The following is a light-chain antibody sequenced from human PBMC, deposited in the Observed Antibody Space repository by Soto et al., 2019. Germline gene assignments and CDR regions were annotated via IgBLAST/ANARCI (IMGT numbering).Light chain of an antibody. CDR1: QSINSW. CDR2: DAS. V-gene: IGKV1-5*01. J-gene: IGKJ5*01. Sequence: DIQLTQSPSSLSASVGDRVTITCRASQSINSWLAWYQQKPGKAPTLLISDASTLGSGVPSRFSGTGSGTEFNLTISSLQPDDFATYYCQQYHSTSITLGQGARLE. CDR3: QQYHSTSIT.